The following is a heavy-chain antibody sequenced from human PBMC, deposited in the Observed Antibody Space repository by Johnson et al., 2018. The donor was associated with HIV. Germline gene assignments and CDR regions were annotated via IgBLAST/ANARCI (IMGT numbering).Heavy chain of an antibody. V-gene: IGHV3-30-3*01. CDR3: AKDASGSYSRAQSISDAFDI. D-gene: IGHD1-26*01. J-gene: IGHJ3*02. CDR1: GFTFSSYA. CDR2: ISYDGSNK. Sequence: QVQLVESGGGVVQPGRSLRLSCAASGFTFSSYAVHWVRQAPGKGLEWVAVISYDGSNKYYADSVKGRFTISRDNSKNSLYLQMNSLRTEDTALYYCAKDASGSYSRAQSISDAFDIWGQGTMVTVSS.